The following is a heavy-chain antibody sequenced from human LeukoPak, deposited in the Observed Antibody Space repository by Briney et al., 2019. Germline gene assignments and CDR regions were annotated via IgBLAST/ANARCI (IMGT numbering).Heavy chain of an antibody. CDR2: INHSGST. J-gene: IGHJ5*02. V-gene: IGHV4-34*01. Sequence: SETLSLTCAVYGGSFSGYYWSWIRQPPGKGLEWIGEINHSGSTNYNPSLKSRVTISVDRSKNQFSLKLSSVTAADTAVYYCARHIVVVVAATGWFDPWGQGTLVTVSS. CDR1: GGSFSGYY. D-gene: IGHD2-15*01. CDR3: ARHIVVVVAATGWFDP.